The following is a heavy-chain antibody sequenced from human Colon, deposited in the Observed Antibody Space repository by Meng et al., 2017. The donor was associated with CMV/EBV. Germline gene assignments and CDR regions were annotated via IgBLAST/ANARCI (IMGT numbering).Heavy chain of an antibody. Sequence: GSLRLSCTVSGGSISSSSYYWGWIRQPPGKGLEWIGSIYHSGSTYYNPSLKSRVTISVDTSKNQFSLKLSSVTAADTAVYYCAGITGTLDYWGQGTLVTVSS. D-gene: IGHD1-20*01. CDR2: IYHSGST. CDR1: GGSISSSSYY. CDR3: AGITGTLDY. V-gene: IGHV4-39*07. J-gene: IGHJ4*02.